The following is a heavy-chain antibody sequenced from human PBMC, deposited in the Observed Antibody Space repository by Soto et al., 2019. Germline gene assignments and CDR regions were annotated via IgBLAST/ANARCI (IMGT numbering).Heavy chain of an antibody. V-gene: IGHV1-69*01. CDR3: VTGGRGYSYCGGAPRYHFDY. J-gene: IGHJ4*02. CDR1: GGSFSSNA. D-gene: IGHD5-18*01. CDR2: ILPIFATA. Sequence: QVQLVQSGAEVKKPGSSVKVSCKASGGSFSSNAISWVRQARGQGLEWMGGILPIFATANYAQKFQGRVTITADESTSTAYMELGSLISEDTAVYYCVTGGRGYSYCGGAPRYHFDYWGQGTLVTVSS.